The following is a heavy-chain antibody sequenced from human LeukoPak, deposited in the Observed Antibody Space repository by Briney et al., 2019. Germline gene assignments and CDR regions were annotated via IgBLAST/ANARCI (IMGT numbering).Heavy chain of an antibody. Sequence: GGSLRLSCAASGFTFSSYAMHWVRQAPGKGLEYVSAISSNGGSTYYANSVKGRFTISRDNSKNTLYLQMGSLRAEDMAVYYCARDIYGSGSYPWGQGTLVTVSS. D-gene: IGHD3-10*01. CDR3: ARDIYGSGSYP. V-gene: IGHV3-64*01. CDR1: GFTFSSYA. J-gene: IGHJ4*02. CDR2: ISSNGGST.